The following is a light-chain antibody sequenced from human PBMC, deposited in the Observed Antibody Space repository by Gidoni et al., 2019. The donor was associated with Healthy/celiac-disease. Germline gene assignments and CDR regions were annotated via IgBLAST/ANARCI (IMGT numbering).Light chain of an antibody. V-gene: IGKV2-30*01. CDR1: QSLVYSDGNTY. Sequence: DVVMTHSPLSLPVTLGQPASISCRSSQSLVYSDGNTYLNWFQQRTRFSGSGSGTDFTLKISRVEAEDVVVYYCMQCTPTWTFGQGTKVEIK. CDR3: MQCTPTWT. J-gene: IGKJ1*01.